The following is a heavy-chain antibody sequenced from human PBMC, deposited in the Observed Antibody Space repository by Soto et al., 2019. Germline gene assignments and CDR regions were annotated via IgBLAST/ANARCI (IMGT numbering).Heavy chain of an antibody. V-gene: IGHV1-2*04. D-gene: IGHD3-22*01. J-gene: IGHJ3*02. CDR1: GYTFTGYY. CDR2: INPNSGGT. CDR3: ASDYAGVYDSSGYYGPSHAFDI. Sequence: ASVKVSCKASGYTFTGYYMHWVRQAPGQGLEWMGWINPNSGGTNYAQKFQGWVTMTRDTSISTAYMELSRLRSDDTAVYYCASDYAGVYDSSGYYGPSHAFDIWGQGTMVT.